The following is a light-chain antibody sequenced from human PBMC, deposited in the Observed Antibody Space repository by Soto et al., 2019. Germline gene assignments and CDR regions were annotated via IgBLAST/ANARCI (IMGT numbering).Light chain of an antibody. CDR2: ANN. V-gene: IGLV1-44*01. CDR3: AAWDDSLNGYV. CDR1: SSNIGSNT. Sequence: QSVLTQPPSASGTPGQRVTISCSGSSSNIGSNTVNWYQQLPGTAPKLLIHANNQRPSGVPARCSGSKSGTSASLAISWLQSEEADYYCAAWDDSLNGYVFGTGTKVTVL. J-gene: IGLJ1*01.